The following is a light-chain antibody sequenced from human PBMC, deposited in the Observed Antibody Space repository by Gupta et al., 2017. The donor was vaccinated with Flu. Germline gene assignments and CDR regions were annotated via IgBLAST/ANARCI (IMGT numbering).Light chain of an antibody. CDR3: QQYYSYSYT. J-gene: IGKJ2*01. CDR2: KAS. V-gene: IGKV1-5*03. Sequence: PSTLSASVGDRVTITCRASQSVGKWLAWYQQKPGKAPKVLIYKASSLESEVPSRFSGSGSETEFTLTISSLQPDDFATYYCQQYYSYSYTFGQWTKLEIK. CDR1: QSVGKW.